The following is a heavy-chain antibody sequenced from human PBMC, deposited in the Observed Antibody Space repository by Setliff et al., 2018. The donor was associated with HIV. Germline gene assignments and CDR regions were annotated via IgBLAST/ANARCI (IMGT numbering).Heavy chain of an antibody. J-gene: IGHJ3*02. V-gene: IGHV4-59*08. Sequence: SETLSLTCTVSGGSISSYYWSWIRQPPGKGLEWIGYIYYSGSTNYNPSLKSRVTISVDTSKNQFSLKLRSVTAADTAVYYCARLGRGTYYYDSSGYLYAFDIWGQGTMVTVS. CDR1: GGSISSYY. CDR2: IYYSGST. CDR3: ARLGRGTYYYDSSGYLYAFDI. D-gene: IGHD3-22*01.